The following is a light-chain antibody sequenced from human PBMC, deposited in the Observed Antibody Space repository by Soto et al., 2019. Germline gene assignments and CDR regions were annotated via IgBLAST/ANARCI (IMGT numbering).Light chain of an antibody. J-gene: IGLJ2*01. CDR3: SSYAGSNNLL. Sequence: QSALTQPPSASGSPGQSVTISCTGTSSDVGGYNYVSWYQQHPGRAPKLMIYEVNKRPSGVPDRFPGSKSGNTASLTVSGLQAEDEADYYCSSYAGSNNLLFGGGTKLTVL. V-gene: IGLV2-8*01. CDR1: SSDVGGYNY. CDR2: EVN.